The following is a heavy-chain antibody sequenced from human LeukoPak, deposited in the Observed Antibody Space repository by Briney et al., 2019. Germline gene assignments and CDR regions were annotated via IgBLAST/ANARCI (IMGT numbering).Heavy chain of an antibody. CDR3: AHSYCSGGSCYSAADNWFDP. V-gene: IGHV2-5*02. J-gene: IGHJ5*02. Sequence: SGPTLVKPTQTLTLTCTFSGFSLSTSGVGVGWIRQPPGKALEWLALIYWDDDKRYSPSLKSRLTIIKDTSKNQVVLTMTNMDPVDTATYYCAHSYCSGGSCYSAADNWFDPWGQGTLVTVSS. CDR2: IYWDDDK. CDR1: GFSLSTSGVG. D-gene: IGHD2-15*01.